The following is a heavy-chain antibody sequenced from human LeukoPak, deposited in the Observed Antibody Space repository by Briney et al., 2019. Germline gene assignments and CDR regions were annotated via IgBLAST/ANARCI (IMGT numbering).Heavy chain of an antibody. CDR1: GYTFTSYD. J-gene: IGHJ4*02. D-gene: IGHD1-26*01. CDR3: ARERIVGASIDY. CDR2: INPSGGST. V-gene: IGHV1-46*01. Sequence: ASVKVSCKASGYTFTSYDINWVRQAPGQGLEWMGIINPSGGSTSYAQKFQGRVTMTRDTSTSTVYMELSSLRSEDTAVYYCARERIVGASIDYWGQGTLVTVSS.